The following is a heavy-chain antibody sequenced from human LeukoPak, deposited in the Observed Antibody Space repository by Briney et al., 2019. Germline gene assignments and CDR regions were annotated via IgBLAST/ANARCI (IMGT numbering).Heavy chain of an antibody. D-gene: IGHD3-10*01. Sequence: GGSLRLSCVASGFTVSSNYMSWVRQAPGKGLEWVSVIYSGCSTYYADSVKGRFTISRDNSKNTLYLQMNSLRAEDTAVYYCAAGVGSFDYWGQGTLVTVSS. CDR1: GFTVSSNY. CDR3: AAGVGSFDY. CDR2: IYSGCST. V-gene: IGHV3-66*01. J-gene: IGHJ4*02.